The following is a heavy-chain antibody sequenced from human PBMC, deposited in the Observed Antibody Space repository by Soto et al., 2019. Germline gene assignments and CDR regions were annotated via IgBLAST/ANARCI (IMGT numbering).Heavy chain of an antibody. CDR1: GFIFSTYA. J-gene: IGHJ6*02. Sequence: PGGSLRLSCAASGFIFSTYAMHWVRQPPGKGLEWVAVISYDGNTKDYADSVKGRFTISRDNSKNTVYLQMSSLRTEDTAVYYCARPGSGYDVLTGRYFYYYHTVDVCGQGPSVTVYS. V-gene: IGHV3-30-3*01. D-gene: IGHD3-9*01. CDR2: ISYDGNTK. CDR3: ARPGSGYDVLTGRYFYYYHTVDV.